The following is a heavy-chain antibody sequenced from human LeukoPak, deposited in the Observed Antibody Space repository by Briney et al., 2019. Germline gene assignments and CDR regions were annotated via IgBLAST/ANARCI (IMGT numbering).Heavy chain of an antibody. CDR3: ARGWVGALGYYYYYMDV. CDR1: AGSITNSDYY. D-gene: IGHD1-26*01. CDR2: IYYTGRT. V-gene: IGHV4-39*07. J-gene: IGHJ6*03. Sequence: SETLSLTCIVSAGSITNSDYYWDWIRQSPGKGLEWIGSIYYTGRTYYNPSLKSRVTISVDTIENQFSLKLSSVTAADTAVYYCARGWVGALGYYYYYMDVWGKGTTVTISS.